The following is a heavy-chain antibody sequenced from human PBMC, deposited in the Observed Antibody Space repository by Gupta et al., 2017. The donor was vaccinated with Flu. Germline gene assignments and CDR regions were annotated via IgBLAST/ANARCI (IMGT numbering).Heavy chain of an antibody. CDR2: ISAYNGNT. CDR1: GYTFTSYG. Sequence: QVQLVQSGAEVKKPGASVKVSCKASGYTFTSYGISWVRQAPGQGLEWMGWISAYNGNTNYAQKLQGRVTMTTDTSTSTAYMELRSLRSDDTAVYYCARDLFDSSGYYYGPKEETDYWGQGTLVTVSS. D-gene: IGHD3-22*01. V-gene: IGHV1-18*01. J-gene: IGHJ4*02. CDR3: ARDLFDSSGYYYGPKEETDY.